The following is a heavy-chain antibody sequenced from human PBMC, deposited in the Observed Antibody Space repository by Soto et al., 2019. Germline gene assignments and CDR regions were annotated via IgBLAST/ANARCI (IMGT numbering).Heavy chain of an antibody. V-gene: IGHV3-7*02. CDR2: INPEGSAK. CDR1: GFTLSAFW. J-gene: IGHJ4*02. CDR3: AGWGHNVCY. D-gene: IGHD7-27*01. Sequence: EVQLVQSGGGLVQPGGSLRLSCEASGFTLSAFWMNWVRQSPRTGLEWVSNINPEGSAKRYVDSVKGRFTVSRDDTQNSVYLQRDSLRVEDTGVYYCAGWGHNVCYWGQGSLVTISS.